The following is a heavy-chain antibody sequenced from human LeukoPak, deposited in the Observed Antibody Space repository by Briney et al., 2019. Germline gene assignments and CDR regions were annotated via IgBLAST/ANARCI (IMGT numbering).Heavy chain of an antibody. J-gene: IGHJ5*02. CDR3: ASLWELTMA. V-gene: IGHV3-48*03. D-gene: IGHD3-16*01. CDR1: GFAFSNAW. Sequence: GGSLRLSCTGSGFAFSNAWLNWVRQAPGKGLEWVSYISIGGDTRHYADSVKGRFTISRDNAKNSVYLQMNSLRAEDTAVYFCASLWELTMAWGQGTLVTVSS. CDR2: ISIGGDTR.